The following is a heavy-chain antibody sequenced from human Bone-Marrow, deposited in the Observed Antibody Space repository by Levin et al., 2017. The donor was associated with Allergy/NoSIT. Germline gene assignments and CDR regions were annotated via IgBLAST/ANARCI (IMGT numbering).Heavy chain of an antibody. Sequence: GGSLRLSCAASGFTFSSYSMNWVRQAPGKGLEWVSYISSSSSTIYYADSVKGRFTISRDNAKNSLYLQMNSLRDEDTAVYYCARECSSGWYMAYYYYYGMDVWGQGTTVTVSS. CDR1: GFTFSSYS. CDR2: ISSSSSTI. CDR3: ARECSSGWYMAYYYYYGMDV. J-gene: IGHJ6*02. D-gene: IGHD6-19*01. V-gene: IGHV3-48*02.